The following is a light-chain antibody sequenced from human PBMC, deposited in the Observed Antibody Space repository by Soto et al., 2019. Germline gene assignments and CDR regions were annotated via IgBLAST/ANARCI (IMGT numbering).Light chain of an antibody. J-gene: IGLJ2*01. CDR1: SSDVGGYNY. Sequence: QSALTQPDAVSGSPGQSITISCTGTSSDVGGYNYVSWYQQHPGKAPKLLIYDVSNRPSGVSNRFSGSKSANTSSLTISGLQAEDEADDYCSSYTGSSTYVVFGGGTKLTVL. V-gene: IGLV2-14*01. CDR2: DVS. CDR3: SSYTGSSTYVV.